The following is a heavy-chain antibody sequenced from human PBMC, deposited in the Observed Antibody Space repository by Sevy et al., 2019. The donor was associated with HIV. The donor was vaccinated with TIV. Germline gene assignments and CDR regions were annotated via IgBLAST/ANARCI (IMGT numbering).Heavy chain of an antibody. CDR2: IYPDDSDT. Sequence: GESLKISCRGSGYSFTSHWIGWVRHMPGKGLEWMGIIYPDDSDTRYSPSFQGQVTFSADKSISTAYLQWSSLKASDTAMYYCATSRSGYLDSGGYFIYWGQGTLVTVSS. CDR1: GYSFTSHW. CDR3: ATSRSGYLDSGGYFIY. V-gene: IGHV5-51*01. J-gene: IGHJ4*02. D-gene: IGHD3-22*01.